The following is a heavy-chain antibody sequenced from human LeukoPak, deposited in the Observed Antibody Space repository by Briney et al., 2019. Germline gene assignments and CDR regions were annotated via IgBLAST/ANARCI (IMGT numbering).Heavy chain of an antibody. V-gene: IGHV1-8*01. J-gene: IGHJ1*01. CDR1: GYTFASYD. CDR2: MNPNSGNT. D-gene: IGHD3-22*01. CDR3: ARRQEGYDSSGYQKPRAEYFQH. Sequence: ASVKVSCKASGYTFASYDINWVRQATGQGLEWMGWMNPNSGNTGYAQEFQGRVTMTRNTSTSTAYMELSSLRSEDTAVYYCARRQEGYDSSGYQKPRAEYFQHWGQGTLVTVSS.